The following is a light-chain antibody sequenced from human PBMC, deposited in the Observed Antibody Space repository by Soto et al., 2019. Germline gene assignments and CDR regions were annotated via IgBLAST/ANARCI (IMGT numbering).Light chain of an antibody. CDR3: HQYNNWPPYT. V-gene: IGKV3-15*01. CDR1: QSVSSN. Sequence: EIVVTQSPATLSVSPGERATLSCRASQSVSSNLAWYQQKPGQAPRLLIYGASTRATGIPARFSGSGSGADFTLAISSLQSEDFAIYYCHQYNNWPPYTFGQGTK. J-gene: IGKJ2*01. CDR2: GAS.